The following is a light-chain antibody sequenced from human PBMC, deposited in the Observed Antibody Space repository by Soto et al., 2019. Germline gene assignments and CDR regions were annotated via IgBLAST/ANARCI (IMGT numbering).Light chain of an antibody. CDR2: AAS. J-gene: IGKJ1*01. CDR1: QDISNY. CDR3: LQHDTYPWT. V-gene: IGKV1-17*03. Sequence: DIQLTQSPSAMSASVGDRVTITCRASQDISNYLAWFQRKPGEVPKTLLYAASTLQSGVPSRFSGSGSGTEFTLTISSLQPEDFATYYCLQHDTYPWTFGQGTKVDIK.